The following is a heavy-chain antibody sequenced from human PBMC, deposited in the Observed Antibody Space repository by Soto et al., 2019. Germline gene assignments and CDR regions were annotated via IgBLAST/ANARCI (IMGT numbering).Heavy chain of an antibody. CDR1: GFTVSSNY. CDR3: ARDMVRGLYAEYFKH. Sequence: EVQLVESGGGLVQPGGSLRLSCAASGFTVSSNYMSWVRQAPGKGLEWVSVIYSGGSTYYADSVKGRFTISRDNPRNTLCLHMNRLSAEDTALYCFARDMVRGLYAEYFKHWGQGPLVPVPS. D-gene: IGHD3-10*01. V-gene: IGHV3-66*01. J-gene: IGHJ1*01. CDR2: IYSGGST.